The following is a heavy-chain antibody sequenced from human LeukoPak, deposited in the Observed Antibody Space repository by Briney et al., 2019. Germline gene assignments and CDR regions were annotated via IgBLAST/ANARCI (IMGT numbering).Heavy chain of an antibody. CDR3: ARGLLQSKFDY. V-gene: IGHV6-1*01. D-gene: IGHD5-24*01. Sequence: SQTLSLTCAISGDSVSSKSVAWNWIRQSPSRGLEWLGRTYYRSKWYNDYAVSMKSRITINPDTSKNQFSLQLNSVTPEDTAVYFCARGLLQSKFDYWGQGTLVTVSS. CDR2: TYYRSKWYN. J-gene: IGHJ4*02. CDR1: GDSVSSKSVA.